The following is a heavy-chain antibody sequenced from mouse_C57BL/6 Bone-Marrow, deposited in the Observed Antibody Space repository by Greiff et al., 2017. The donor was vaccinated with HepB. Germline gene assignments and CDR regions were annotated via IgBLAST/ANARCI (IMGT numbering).Heavy chain of an antibody. J-gene: IGHJ2*01. Sequence: QVQLQQPGAELVRPGSSVKLSCKASGYTFTSYWMDWVKQRPGQGLEWIGNIYPSDSETHYNQKFKDKATLTVDKSSSTAYMQLSSLTSEDSAVSYCARCYSNYTYYFDYWGQGTTLTVSS. D-gene: IGHD2-5*01. CDR2: IYPSDSET. CDR3: ARCYSNYTYYFDY. CDR1: GYTFTSYW. V-gene: IGHV1-61*01.